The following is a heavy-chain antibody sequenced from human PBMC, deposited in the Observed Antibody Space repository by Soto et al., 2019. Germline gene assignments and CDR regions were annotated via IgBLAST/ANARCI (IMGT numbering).Heavy chain of an antibody. CDR3: ARDYWASSAAFDI. D-gene: IGHD2-15*01. V-gene: IGHV4-61*01. CDR1: GGSVSSGIYY. CDR2: IYYSGST. J-gene: IGHJ3*02. Sequence: SETRSLTCTVSGGSVSSGIYYGIWIRQPPGKGLEWIGYIYYSGSTKYNPSLKSRVTVSLDTSKNQFSLKLSSVTAADTAMYYCARDYWASSAAFDIWGQGTMVTVSS.